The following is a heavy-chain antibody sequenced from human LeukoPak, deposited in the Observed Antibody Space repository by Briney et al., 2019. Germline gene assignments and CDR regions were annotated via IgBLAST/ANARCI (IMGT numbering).Heavy chain of an antibody. CDR3: ARVDAYYDSSGYYSPFGYYYYYMDV. CDR1: GFTFSSYW. V-gene: IGHV3-74*01. D-gene: IGHD3-22*01. Sequence: GGSLRLSCAASGFTFSSYWMHWVRQAPGKGLVWVSRINSDGSSTSYADSVKGRFTISRDNAKNTLYLQMNSLRAEDTAVYYCARVDAYYDSSGYYSPFGYYYYYMDVWGKGTTVTVSS. J-gene: IGHJ6*03. CDR2: INSDGSST.